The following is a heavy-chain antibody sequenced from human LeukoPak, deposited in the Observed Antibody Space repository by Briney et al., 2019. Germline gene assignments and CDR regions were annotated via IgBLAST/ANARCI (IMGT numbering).Heavy chain of an antibody. CDR1: GFTFSSNA. D-gene: IGHD3-9*01. Sequence: GGSLRLSCAASGFTFSSNATSWVRQAPGKGLEWVSAIRGSGSSTYYADSVKGRFTISRDNSENTLYLQMNSLRAADTAVYYCAKVRSDYYDILTGNYNPLFDYWGQGTLVTVSS. V-gene: IGHV3-23*01. J-gene: IGHJ4*02. CDR2: IRGSGSST. CDR3: AKVRSDYYDILTGNYNPLFDY.